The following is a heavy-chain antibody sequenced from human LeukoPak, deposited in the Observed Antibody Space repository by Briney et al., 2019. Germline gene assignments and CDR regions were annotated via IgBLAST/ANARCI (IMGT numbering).Heavy chain of an antibody. J-gene: IGHJ4*02. V-gene: IGHV3-74*01. CDR3: AKAPSPYDSSGYSDY. CDR1: GFTFSTYC. Sequence: QPGGSLRLSCAASGFTFSTYCMHWVRQAPGKGPMWVSRICPDGTVTNYADSVKARFIISRDNARNTVYLQMNSLRAEDTAVYYCAKAPSPYDSSGYSDYWGQGTLVTVSS. D-gene: IGHD3-22*01. CDR2: ICPDGTVT.